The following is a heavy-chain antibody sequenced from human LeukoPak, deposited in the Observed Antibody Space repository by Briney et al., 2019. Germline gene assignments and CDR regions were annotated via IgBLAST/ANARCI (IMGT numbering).Heavy chain of an antibody. Sequence: SQTLSLTCTVYGGSISSGSYYWSWIRQSAGKGLEWIGRIYTSGRTNYNPSLKSRITLSVDTSKNQFSLKLSSVTAADTAVYYCAAKGKDSSFYYWGQGTLVTVSS. J-gene: IGHJ4*02. V-gene: IGHV4-61*02. CDR3: AAKGKDSSFYY. CDR2: IYTSGRT. D-gene: IGHD6-13*01. CDR1: GGSISSGSYY.